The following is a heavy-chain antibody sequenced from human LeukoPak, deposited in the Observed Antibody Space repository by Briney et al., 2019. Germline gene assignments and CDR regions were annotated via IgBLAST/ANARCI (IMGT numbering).Heavy chain of an antibody. J-gene: IGHJ4*02. CDR2: IRHDEINK. V-gene: IGHV3-30*02. Sequence: PGGSLRLSCAASGFTFSSYGMHWVRQAPGKGLQWVAFIRHDEINKNYEDSVKGRFTISRDNYKNTLYLQMNSLREGDTAVYYCAKDSMAGTIGLVGLDFWGQGTLVTFSS. D-gene: IGHD6-19*01. CDR1: GFTFSSYG. CDR3: AKDSMAGTIGLVGLDF.